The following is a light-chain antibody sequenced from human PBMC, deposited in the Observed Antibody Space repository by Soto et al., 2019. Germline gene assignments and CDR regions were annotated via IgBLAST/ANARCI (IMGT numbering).Light chain of an antibody. CDR2: GAS. CDR1: QTIGRY. V-gene: IGKV1-39*01. CDR3: QQSYSIPPT. Sequence: DIQMTQSPSSLSASVGDRVTITCRASQTIGRYLRWYQQKPGKAPQLLIYGASDLQRGVPSRFRGSRSGTDFTLTIRSLEIEDFATYYCQQSYSIPPTFGGGTKVEI. J-gene: IGKJ4*01.